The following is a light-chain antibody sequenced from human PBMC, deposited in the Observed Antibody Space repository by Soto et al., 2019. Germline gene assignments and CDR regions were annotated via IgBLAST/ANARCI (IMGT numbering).Light chain of an antibody. V-gene: IGLV1-44*01. CDR3: AAWDDSLNSVI. CDR2: TNT. CDR1: RSNIGTNP. J-gene: IGLJ2*01. Sequence: QSVLTQPPSASGTPGQSVSISCSGSRSNIGTNPVNWYQQLPGTAPKLLFYTNTQRPSGVPDRFSASKSGTSASLAISGLQSEDKADYYCAAWDDSLNSVIFGGGTKVTVL.